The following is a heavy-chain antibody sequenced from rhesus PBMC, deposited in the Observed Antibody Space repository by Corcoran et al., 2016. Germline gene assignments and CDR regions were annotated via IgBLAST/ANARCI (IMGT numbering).Heavy chain of an antibody. CDR3: ARGSPDSSGLDY. D-gene: IGHD6-31*01. CDR2: IIPLVGIT. V-gene: IGHV1-198*02. J-gene: IGHJ4*01. Sequence: QVQLVQSGAEVKKPGASVKVSCKASGFTFGSYAINWVRQAPGQGREWMGVIIPLVGITNSAEKFHGSVTITADTSTSTAYMGLSSLRSEATAVYYCARGSPDSSGLDYWGQGVLVTVSS. CDR1: GFTFGSYA.